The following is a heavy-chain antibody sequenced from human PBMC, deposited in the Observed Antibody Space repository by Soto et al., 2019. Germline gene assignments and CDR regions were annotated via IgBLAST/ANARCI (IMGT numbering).Heavy chain of an antibody. CDR1: GFDFRSYE. CDR3: ARETLRDAIDI. Sequence: PXGSLRLSCVAAGFDFRSYEMNWVRQAPGKGLEWVSNIRANDESIYYADSVKGRVSVSRDNAKNSLFLEMNSLRVDDTAVYYCARETLRDAIDIWGHGTMVTVSS. J-gene: IGHJ3*02. CDR2: IRANDESI. V-gene: IGHV3-48*03.